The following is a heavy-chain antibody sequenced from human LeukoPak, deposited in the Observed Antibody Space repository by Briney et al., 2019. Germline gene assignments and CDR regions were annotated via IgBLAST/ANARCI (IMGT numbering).Heavy chain of an antibody. Sequence: GASVKVSCKASGGTFSSYAISWVRQAPGQGLEWMGWISAYNGNTNYAQKLQGRVTMTTDTSTSTAYMELRSLRSGDTAVYYCARDGGYYDSSGYLQYYFDYWGQGTLVTVSS. D-gene: IGHD3-22*01. J-gene: IGHJ4*02. V-gene: IGHV1-18*01. CDR1: GGTFSSYA. CDR3: ARDGGYYDSSGYLQYYFDY. CDR2: ISAYNGNT.